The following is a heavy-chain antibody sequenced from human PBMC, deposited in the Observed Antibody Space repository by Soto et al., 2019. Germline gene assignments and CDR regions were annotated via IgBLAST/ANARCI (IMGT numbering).Heavy chain of an antibody. D-gene: IGHD3-9*01. CDR3: ATVHVTGYFDWLDP. V-gene: IGHV4-59*01. CDR2: LDHQGYS. Sequence: SETLSLTCSVSGAPITSNYWTWIRQPPGKGLEWIGYLDHQGYSNYSPSLRSRVSMSIDTSKNQLSLKVHSVTAADTAVYYCATVHVTGYFDWLDPCGQGTMVTVYS. J-gene: IGHJ5*02. CDR1: GAPITSNY.